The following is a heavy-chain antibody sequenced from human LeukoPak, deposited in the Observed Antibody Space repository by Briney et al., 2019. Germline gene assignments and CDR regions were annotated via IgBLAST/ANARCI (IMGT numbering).Heavy chain of an antibody. J-gene: IGHJ4*02. CDR1: GGSISSGNYY. V-gene: IGHV4-61*02. CDR2: MYTSGST. Sequence: SETLSLTCTVSGGSISSGNYYWSWIRQPAGKGLEWIGRMYTSGSTNYNPSLKSRVTISVDTSKNQFSLKLSSVTAADTAVYYCARDGRTLGTDFDYWGQGTLVTVSS. CDR3: ARDGRTLGTDFDY.